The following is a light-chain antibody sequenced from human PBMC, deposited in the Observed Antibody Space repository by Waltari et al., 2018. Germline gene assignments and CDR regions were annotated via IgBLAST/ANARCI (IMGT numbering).Light chain of an antibody. Sequence: SYVVTQPPSVSVAPGETATIPCGGDNIGNYHVHWYQQKAGQAPVLVIFYDRDRPSGIPDRFSGSNSGNTATLTISRVEAGDEARYYCHVWHPHVDPGVFGTGTEVTVL. J-gene: IGLJ1*01. CDR3: HVWHPHVDPGV. CDR2: YDR. CDR1: NIGNYH. V-gene: IGLV3-21*04.